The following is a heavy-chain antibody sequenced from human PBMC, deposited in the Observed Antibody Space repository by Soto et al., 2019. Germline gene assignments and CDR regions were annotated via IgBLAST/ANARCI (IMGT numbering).Heavy chain of an antibody. D-gene: IGHD3-10*01. V-gene: IGHV1-69*01. CDR3: AAELGFGKLSVV. CDR2: IIPLFGTT. J-gene: IGHJ6*02. Sequence: VEGVPSGGEGKGPGFPVEVSCKGAGGTFKDCGIRWVRQAPGQGLEWMGGIIPLFGTTDFAQRFQGRLTITTDESTTTAYMELSRLRSEDTATYYCAAELGFGKLSVVWGQGTTVIVSS. CDR1: GGTFKDCG.